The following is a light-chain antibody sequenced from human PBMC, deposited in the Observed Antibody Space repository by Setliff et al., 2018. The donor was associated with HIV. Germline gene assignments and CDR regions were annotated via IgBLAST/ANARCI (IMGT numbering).Light chain of an antibody. J-gene: IGLJ1*01. CDR1: SGDVGIYNL. Sequence: QSVLTQPRSVSGSPGQSVTISCTGTSGDVGIYNLVSWYQQHPDKAPKLMIYEVRKRPSGVSNRFSGSKSGNTASLTISGLQAEDEADYYCCSYAGSSTFPYVFGTGTKVTVL. CDR3: CSYAGSSTFPYV. CDR2: EVR. V-gene: IGLV2-23*02.